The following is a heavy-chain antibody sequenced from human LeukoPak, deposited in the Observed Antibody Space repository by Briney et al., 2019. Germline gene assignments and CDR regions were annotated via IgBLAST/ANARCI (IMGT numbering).Heavy chain of an antibody. CDR1: GGSISSYY. Sequence: SETLSLTCTVSGGSISSYYWSWIRQPPGKGLEWIGYIYYSGSTNYNPSLKSRVTISVDTSKNQFSLKLSSVTAADTAVYYCAGDAAWGGRHDAFDIWGQGTMVTVSS. CDR2: IYYSGST. V-gene: IGHV4-59*01. CDR3: AGDAAWGGRHDAFDI. J-gene: IGHJ3*02. D-gene: IGHD2-15*01.